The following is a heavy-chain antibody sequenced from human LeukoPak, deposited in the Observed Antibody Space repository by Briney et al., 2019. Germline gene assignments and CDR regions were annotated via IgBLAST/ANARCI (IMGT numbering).Heavy chain of an antibody. D-gene: IGHD3-22*01. V-gene: IGHV1-69*01. Sequence: SVKVSCKASGGTFSSYAISWVRQAPGQGLEWMGGIIPIFGTANYAQKFQGRVTITADESTSTAYMELSSLRSEDTAVYYCAVLGDSSGHVGPLPYPDYWGQGTLVTVSS. J-gene: IGHJ4*02. CDR2: IIPIFGTA. CDR3: AVLGDSSGHVGPLPYPDY. CDR1: GGTFSSYA.